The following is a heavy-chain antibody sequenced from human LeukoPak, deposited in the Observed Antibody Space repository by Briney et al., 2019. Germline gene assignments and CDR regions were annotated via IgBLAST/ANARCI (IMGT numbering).Heavy chain of an antibody. CDR1: GFTFSTYA. V-gene: IGHV3-23*01. D-gene: IGHD3-3*01. CDR2: ISGSGGST. CDR3: AKHSRGYYPPDY. J-gene: IGHJ4*02. Sequence: GGSLRLSCAASGFTFSTYAMSWVRQAQGKGLEWVSAISGSGGSTYYADSVKGRFTISRDNSKNTLYLQMNSLRAEDTAVYYCAKHSRGYYPPDYWGQGTLVTVSS.